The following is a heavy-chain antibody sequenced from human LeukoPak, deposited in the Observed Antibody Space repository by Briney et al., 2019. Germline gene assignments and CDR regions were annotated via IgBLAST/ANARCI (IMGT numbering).Heavy chain of an antibody. CDR3: ARDVHLWSPQCLGYNYYGMDV. V-gene: IGHV4-59*01. J-gene: IGHJ6*04. Sequence: SETLSLTCTDSLGPIRNYYWSWIRQPPGKGLECIGYIYYNGITNYNPSLTSRGTTSLDTTKNQFFLKLISVTAADTAVYFCARDVHLWSPQCLGYNYYGMDVWGKGTTVTVSS. CDR2: IYYNGIT. CDR1: LGPIRNYY. D-gene: IGHD6-19*01.